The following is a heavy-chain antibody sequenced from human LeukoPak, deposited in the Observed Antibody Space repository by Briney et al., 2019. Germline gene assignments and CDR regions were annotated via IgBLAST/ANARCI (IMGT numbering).Heavy chain of an antibody. CDR3: AKMKLLFNDAFDI. CDR1: AFIFSSYG. J-gene: IGHJ3*02. V-gene: IGHV3-30*18. D-gene: IGHD3-10*01. Sequence: GGSLRLSCAASAFIFSSYGMHWVRQAPGKGLEWVAAISDDGGKTYYADSVKGRLTISRDNSKNTLYLQMHSLRVEDTAVYFCAKMKLLFNDAFDIWGQGTVVTVSS. CDR2: ISDDGGKT.